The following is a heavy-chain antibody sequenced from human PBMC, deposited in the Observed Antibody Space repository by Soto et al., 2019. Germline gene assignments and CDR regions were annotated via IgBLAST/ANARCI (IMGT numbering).Heavy chain of an antibody. CDR3: VRDPRITKIVVVPPWYFDY. V-gene: IGHV1-46*03. Sequence: GASVKVSCKASGYTFTRQYMHWVRQAPGQGLEWMGTINPSGGSTSYAQKFQGRVTMTRDTSTSTVYMELSSLRSEDTAVYYCVRDPRITKIVVVPPWYFDYWGQGTLVTVSS. CDR2: INPSGGST. CDR1: GYTFTRQY. J-gene: IGHJ4*02. D-gene: IGHD3-22*01.